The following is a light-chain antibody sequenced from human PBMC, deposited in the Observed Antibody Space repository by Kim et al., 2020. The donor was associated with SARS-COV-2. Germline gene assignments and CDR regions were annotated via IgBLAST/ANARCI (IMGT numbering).Light chain of an antibody. CDR3: QQADSFPLT. J-gene: IGKJ4*01. CDR2: ASS. Sequence: DIQMTQSPSSVSASVGDRVTITCRASQGVAGWLAWYQQKPGKAPNLLIYASSTLQTGVPSRFSGSGSGTVFTLTINNLQPEDFATYYCQQADSFPLTFGGGTKVDIK. V-gene: IGKV1-12*01. CDR1: QGVAGW.